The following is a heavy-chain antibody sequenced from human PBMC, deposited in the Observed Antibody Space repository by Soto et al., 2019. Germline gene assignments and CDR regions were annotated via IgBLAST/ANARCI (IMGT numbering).Heavy chain of an antibody. CDR1: GFTFSSYW. Sequence: EVQLVEAGGGLVQPGGSLRLSCAASGFTFSSYWMSWVRQAPGKGLEWVANIKEDGSEKYYVDSVKGRFTISRDNAKNSLYLQMNSMRAEDTAVYYCAREGMDQNYYYCGMDVWGQGTTVTVSS. V-gene: IGHV3-7*04. CDR2: IKEDGSEK. J-gene: IGHJ6*02. CDR3: AREGMDQNYYYCGMDV. D-gene: IGHD6-13*01.